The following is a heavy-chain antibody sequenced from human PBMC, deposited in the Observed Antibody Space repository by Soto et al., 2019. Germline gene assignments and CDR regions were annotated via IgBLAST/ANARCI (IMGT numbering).Heavy chain of an antibody. Sequence: GSLRLSCAASGFTFRSFTMNWVRQAPGKGLEWGSTISSNSAYIYYTDALRGRFTISRDNAKNSLHLQMNSLRAEDTAVYYCTSDASRDSSARGWFDPWGPGTLVTVSS. D-gene: IGHD6-13*01. CDR1: GFTFRSFT. V-gene: IGHV3-21*01. CDR3: TSDASRDSSARGWFDP. CDR2: ISSNSAYI. J-gene: IGHJ5*02.